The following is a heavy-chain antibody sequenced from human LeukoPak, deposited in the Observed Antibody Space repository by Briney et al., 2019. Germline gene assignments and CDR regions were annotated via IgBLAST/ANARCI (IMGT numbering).Heavy chain of an antibody. CDR2: ISGSGGST. D-gene: IGHD6-19*01. Sequence: GGSLTLSCAASGFTFSSYAMSWVRHAPGKGMGWVSAISGSGGSTYYADSVKSRFIISRDNSKNTLYLQMNSLRAEDTAVYYCAKDGEIAVAGNGFDPWGQGTLVTVSS. V-gene: IGHV3-23*01. J-gene: IGHJ5*02. CDR1: GFTFSSYA. CDR3: AKDGEIAVAGNGFDP.